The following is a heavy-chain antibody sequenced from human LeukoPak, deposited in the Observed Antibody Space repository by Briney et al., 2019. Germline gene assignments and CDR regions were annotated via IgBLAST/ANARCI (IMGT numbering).Heavy chain of an antibody. CDR1: GFTFSSYA. V-gene: IGHV3-7*01. Sequence: GGSLRLSCEASGFTFSSYAMSWVRQAPGKGLEWVAHINPDGRDTYYVDSVKGRFTISRDNAQNSMYLQMNSLRVEDTAVYYCTSWGDTTAEYFQRWGQGTLVTVSS. D-gene: IGHD2-21*02. J-gene: IGHJ1*01. CDR3: TSWGDTTAEYFQR. CDR2: INPDGRDT.